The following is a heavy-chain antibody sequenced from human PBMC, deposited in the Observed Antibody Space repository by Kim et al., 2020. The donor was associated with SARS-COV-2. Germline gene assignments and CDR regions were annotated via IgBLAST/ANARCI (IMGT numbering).Heavy chain of an antibody. J-gene: IGHJ3*02. CDR2: IKSDGSNT. Sequence: GGSLRLSCAASGFTFSSYWMHWVRQAPGKGLVWVSHIKSDGSNTMYADSVKGRFTISRDNAKNTLYLQMNSLRAEDTAVYYCARTGRDYGDYGIGAFDIWRQATMVAVSS. D-gene: IGHD4-17*01. CDR1: GFTFSSYW. CDR3: ARTGRDYGDYGIGAFDI. V-gene: IGHV3-74*03.